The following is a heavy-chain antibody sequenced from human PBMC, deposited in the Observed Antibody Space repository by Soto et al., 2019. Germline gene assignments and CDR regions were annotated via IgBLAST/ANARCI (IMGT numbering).Heavy chain of an antibody. CDR3: SRALEHCVGDCLFL. V-gene: IGHV3-74*01. D-gene: IGHD2-21*01. CDR1: GFTFSDYW. CDR2: IKNDGSGP. Sequence: EAQLVESGGGLVQPGGSLRLSCAASGFTFSDYWMHWVRQVPGKGLVWVSRIKNDGSGPSYADSVKGRFTISRDNAKNTLYLQMNTLRVEDTAVYYCSRALEHCVGDCLFLWCQGTLVTVSS. J-gene: IGHJ4*02.